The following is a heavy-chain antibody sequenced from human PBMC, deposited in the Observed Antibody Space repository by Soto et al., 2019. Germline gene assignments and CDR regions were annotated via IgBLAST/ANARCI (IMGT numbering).Heavy chain of an antibody. CDR1: GFTFNSYW. J-gene: IGHJ4*02. Sequence: PGGSLRLSCSASGFTFNSYWMHWVRQAPGKGLVWVSRINSDGTNTNYADSVKGRFTISRDNAKNTLYLQMNSLRAEDTAVYYCARRPGTYNIDYWGQGALVTVSS. V-gene: IGHV3-74*01. CDR3: ARRPGTYNIDY. CDR2: INSDGTNT. D-gene: IGHD1-26*01.